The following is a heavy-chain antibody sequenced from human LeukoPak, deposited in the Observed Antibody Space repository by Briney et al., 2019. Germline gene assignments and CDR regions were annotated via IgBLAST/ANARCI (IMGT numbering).Heavy chain of an antibody. CDR3: ARRGYYGSADHDGFDI. D-gene: IGHD3-10*01. J-gene: IGHJ3*02. V-gene: IGHV4-38-2*01. Sequence: PSETLSLTCVVSGYSISSGYYWGWIRQPPGKGLEWVGSFYHSGSTNYNPSLKSRVTISVDTSKNQFSLKLNSVTAADTAVYYCARRGYYGSADHDGFDIWGQGTMVTVSS. CDR1: GYSISSGYY. CDR2: FYHSGST.